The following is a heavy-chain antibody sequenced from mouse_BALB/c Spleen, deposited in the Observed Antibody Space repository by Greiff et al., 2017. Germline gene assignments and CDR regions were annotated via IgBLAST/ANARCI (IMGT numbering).Heavy chain of an antibody. CDR3: ARHGGIHYYGSRNYLDY. CDR2: ISSGGSYT. V-gene: IGHV5-6*01. Sequence: EVQVVESGGDLVKPGGSLKLSCAASGFTFSSYGMSWVRQTPDKRLEWVATISSGGSYTYYPDSVKGRFTISRDNAKNTLYLQMSSLKSEDTAMYYCARHGGIHYYGSRNYLDYWGQGTTLTVSS. CDR1: GFTFSSYG. D-gene: IGHD1-2*01. J-gene: IGHJ2*01.